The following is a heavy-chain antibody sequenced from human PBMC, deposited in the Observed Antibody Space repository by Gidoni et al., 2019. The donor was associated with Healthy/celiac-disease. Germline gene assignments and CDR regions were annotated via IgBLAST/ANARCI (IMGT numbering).Heavy chain of an antibody. CDR2: MNPNSGNK. CDR3: ARGPDPYYYYGMDV. V-gene: IGHV1-8*01. CDR1: GYTFTSYD. J-gene: IGHJ6*02. Sequence: QVQLVQSGAEVKKPGASVKVSCKASGYTFTSYDINWVRQATGQGLEWMGWMNPNSGNKGYAQKVQGRVTMTRNTSISTAYMELSSLRSEDTAVYYCARGPDPYYYYGMDVWGQGTTVTVSS.